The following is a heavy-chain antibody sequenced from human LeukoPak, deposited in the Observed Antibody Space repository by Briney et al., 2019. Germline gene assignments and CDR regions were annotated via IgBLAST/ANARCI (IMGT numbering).Heavy chain of an antibody. CDR3: ARGGSPSIAAAGTVLQTFDY. CDR2: IIPIFGTA. CDR1: GYTFTSYA. V-gene: IGHV1-69*13. J-gene: IGHJ4*02. Sequence: ASVKVSCKASGYTFTSYAISWVRQAPGQGLEWMGGIIPIFGTANYAQKFQGRVTITADESTSTAYMELSSLRSEDTAVYYCARGGSPSIAAAGTVLQTFDYWGQGTLVTVSS. D-gene: IGHD6-13*01.